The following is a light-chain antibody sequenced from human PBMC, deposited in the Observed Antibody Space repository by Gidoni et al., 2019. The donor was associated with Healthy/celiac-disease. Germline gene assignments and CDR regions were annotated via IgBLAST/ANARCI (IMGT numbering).Light chain of an antibody. CDR1: SSNIGSNT. V-gene: IGLV1-44*01. CDR2: SNN. Sequence: QSVLTQPPSAYGTPGQRVTISCSGSSSNIGSNTVNWYQQLPGTAPKLLIYSNNQRPSGVPDRFSGSKSGTSASLAISGLQSEDEADYYCAAWDDSLNGVVFGGGVKLTVL. CDR3: AAWDDSLNGVV. J-gene: IGLJ2*01.